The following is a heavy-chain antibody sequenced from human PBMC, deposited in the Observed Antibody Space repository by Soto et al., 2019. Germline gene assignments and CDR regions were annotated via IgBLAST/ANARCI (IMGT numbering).Heavy chain of an antibody. J-gene: IGHJ5*02. CDR2: ISAYTDDP. D-gene: IGHD2-2*02. V-gene: IGHV1-18*01. CDR1: GNPFTNFG. Sequence: SVKISWKAHGNPFTNFGVTLVRQAPGQGLEWMGWISAYTDDPNYSQKFQGRVTMTIDTSTSTAYLDLRSLTSDDTAVYYWARVIPGAEAWFDPWGQGTMVTVSS. CDR3: ARVIPGAEAWFDP.